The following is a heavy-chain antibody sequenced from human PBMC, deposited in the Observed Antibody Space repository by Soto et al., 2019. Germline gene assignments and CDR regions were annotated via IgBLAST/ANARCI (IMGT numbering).Heavy chain of an antibody. D-gene: IGHD2-8*01. CDR2: TYYRSKWYN. CDR1: GDSVSSNSAA. J-gene: IGHJ5*01. V-gene: IGHV6-1*01. Sequence: SQTLSLTCAISGDSVSSNSAAWNGIRQSPSRGLEWLGRTYYRSKWYNDYAVSVKGRITINPDTSNNQLSLQLNSVTPDDTAVYYCARLIGNSWLDSWGQGTLVTVSS. CDR3: ARLIGNSWLDS.